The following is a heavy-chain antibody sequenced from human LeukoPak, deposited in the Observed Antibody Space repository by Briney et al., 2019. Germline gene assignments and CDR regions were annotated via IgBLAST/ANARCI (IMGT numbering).Heavy chain of an antibody. CDR2: MNPNSGNT. V-gene: IGHV1-8*01. J-gene: IGHJ4*02. Sequence: ASVKVSCKASGYTFTSYDINWVRQATGQGLEWMGWMNPNSGNTGYAQKFQGRVTMTRNTSISTAYMELSSLRSDDTAVYYCARRAAVVGPLYYFDNWGQGTLVTVSS. CDR1: GYTFTSYD. CDR3: ARRAAVVGPLYYFDN. D-gene: IGHD6-19*01.